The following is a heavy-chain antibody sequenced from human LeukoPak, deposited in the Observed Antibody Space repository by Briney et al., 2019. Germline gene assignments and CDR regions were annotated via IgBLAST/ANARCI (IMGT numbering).Heavy chain of an antibody. CDR1: GGSISSYY. V-gene: IGHV4-59*08. CDR3: ARHVAYSSSLLFDY. CDR2: IYYSGST. Sequence: PSETLSLTCTVSGGSISSYYWSWIRQPPGKGLEWIGYIYYSGSTNYNPSLKSRVTISVDTSKNQFSLKLSSVTAADTAVYYCARHVAYSSSLLFDYWGQGTLVTVSS. J-gene: IGHJ4*02. D-gene: IGHD6-13*01.